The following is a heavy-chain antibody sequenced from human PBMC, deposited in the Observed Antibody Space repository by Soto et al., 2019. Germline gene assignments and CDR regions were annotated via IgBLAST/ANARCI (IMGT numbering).Heavy chain of an antibody. CDR1: GFSLSTSGVG. CDR2: IYWNDDK. V-gene: IGHV2-5*01. CDR3: AQRPSSGSNWDDYYYGMDV. D-gene: IGHD1-26*01. Sequence: SGPTLVNPTQTLTLTCTFSGFSLSTSGVGVGWIRQPPGKALEWLALIYWNDDKRYSPSLKSRLTITKDTSKNQVVLTMTNMDPVDTATYYCAQRPSSGSNWDDYYYGMDVWGQGTTVTVSS. J-gene: IGHJ6*02.